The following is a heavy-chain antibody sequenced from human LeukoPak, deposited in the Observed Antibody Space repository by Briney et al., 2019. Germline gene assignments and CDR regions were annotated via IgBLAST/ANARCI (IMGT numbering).Heavy chain of an antibody. J-gene: IGHJ4*02. CDR1: GGSFSGYY. CDR3: ARGGKGYSYGLIDY. V-gene: IGHV4-34*01. Sequence: PSETLSLTCAVYGGSFSGYYWSWIRQPPGKGLGWIGEINHSGSTNYNPSLKSRVTISVDTSKNQFSLKLSSVTAADTAVYYCARGGKGYSYGLIDYWGQGTLVTVSS. CDR2: INHSGST. D-gene: IGHD5-18*01.